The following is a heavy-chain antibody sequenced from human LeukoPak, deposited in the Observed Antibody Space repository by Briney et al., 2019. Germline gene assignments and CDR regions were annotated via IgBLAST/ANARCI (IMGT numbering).Heavy chain of an antibody. J-gene: IGHJ4*02. Sequence: SETLSLTCAVSGVSFSGYNMSWIRQPPGKGLEWIGEINHSGSTNYNPSPKSRVTTSVDTSKNQFSLKLSTVTAADTAVYYCARGVYDILTGYHISYGDYWGQGTLVTVSS. D-gene: IGHD3-9*01. V-gene: IGHV4-34*01. CDR3: ARGVYDILTGYHISYGDY. CDR1: GVSFSGYN. CDR2: INHSGST.